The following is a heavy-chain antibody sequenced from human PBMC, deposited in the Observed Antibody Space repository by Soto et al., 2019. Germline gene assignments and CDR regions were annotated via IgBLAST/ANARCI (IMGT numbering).Heavy chain of an antibody. CDR2: INAGNGNT. D-gene: IGHD3-10*01. V-gene: IGHV1-3*01. CDR1: GYTFTSYA. Sequence: ASVKVSCKASGYTFTSYAMHWVRQAPGQRLEWMGWINAGNGNTKYSQKFQGRVTITRDTSASTAYMELSSLRSEDTAVYYCARAGVGLWFGELLSSYNWFDPWGQGTLVTSPQ. J-gene: IGHJ5*02. CDR3: ARAGVGLWFGELLSSYNWFDP.